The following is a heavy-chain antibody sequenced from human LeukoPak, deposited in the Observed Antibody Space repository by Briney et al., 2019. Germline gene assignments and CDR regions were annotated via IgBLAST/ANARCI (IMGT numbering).Heavy chain of an antibody. CDR1: GGSISSYY. D-gene: IGHD5-18*01. V-gene: IGHV4-59*01. CDR2: IYYSGST. J-gene: IGHJ6*03. CDR3: ARSGSSYGYSGYYYYYMDV. Sequence: SETLSLTCTVSGGSISSYYWSWIRQPPGKGLEWIGYIYYSGSTNYNPSLKSRVTISVDTSKNQFSLKLSSVTAAGTAVYYCARSGSSYGYSGYYYYYMDVWGKGTTVTVSS.